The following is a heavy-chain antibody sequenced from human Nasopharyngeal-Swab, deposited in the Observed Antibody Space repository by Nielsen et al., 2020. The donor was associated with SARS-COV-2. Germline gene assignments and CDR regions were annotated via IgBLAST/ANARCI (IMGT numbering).Heavy chain of an antibody. V-gene: IGHV1-8*01. CDR3: ARTYSSSSPYYYYGMDV. J-gene: IGHJ6*02. Sequence: WVRQAPGQGLDWMGWMNPNSGNTGYAQKFQGRVTMTRNTSISTAYMELSSLRSEDTAVYYCARTYSSSSPYYYYGMDVWVQ. CDR2: MNPNSGNT. D-gene: IGHD6-6*01.